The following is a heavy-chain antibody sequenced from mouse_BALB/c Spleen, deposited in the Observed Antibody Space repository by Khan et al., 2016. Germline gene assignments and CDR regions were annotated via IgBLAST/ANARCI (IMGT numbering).Heavy chain of an antibody. D-gene: IGHD1-1*01. CDR1: GDSITSGY. J-gene: IGHJ3*01. Sequence: EVQLQESGPSLVKPSQTLSLTCSVTGDSITSGYWNWIRKFPGNKLEYMGYISYSGSTYYNPSLKSRISITRDTSKNQYYLQLNSVTTEDTATYYCARQDGSSYPFAYWGQGTLVTVSA. V-gene: IGHV3-8*02. CDR2: ISYSGST. CDR3: ARQDGSSYPFAY.